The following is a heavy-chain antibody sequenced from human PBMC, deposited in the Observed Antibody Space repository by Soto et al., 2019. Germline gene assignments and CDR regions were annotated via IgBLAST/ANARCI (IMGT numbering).Heavy chain of an antibody. CDR3: ARMYDYVWGSYRYNWLDP. Sequence: QVQLVQSRAEVKKPGASVKVSCKASGYTFTSYGISWVLQAPGQGLEWMGWICAYNGNTNYAQKLQGRVTMTTDTSTSTAYMELRSLRSDDTAVYYCARMYDYVWGSYRYNWLDPWGQGTLVTVSS. V-gene: IGHV1-18*01. CDR1: GYTFTSYG. CDR2: ICAYNGNT. J-gene: IGHJ5*02. D-gene: IGHD3-16*02.